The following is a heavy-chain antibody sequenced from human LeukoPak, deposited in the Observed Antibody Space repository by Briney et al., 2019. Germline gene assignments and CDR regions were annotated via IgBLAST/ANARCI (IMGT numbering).Heavy chain of an antibody. CDR2: ISYDGSNK. D-gene: IGHD6-6*01. J-gene: IGHJ4*02. Sequence: PGGSLRLSCAASGFTFIIYGMHWVRQAPGKGLEWLAVISYDGSNKYYADSVKGRFTISRDNSKNTLYLQMNSLRAEDTAVYYCAKRQLGHLDYWGQGTLVIVSS. V-gene: IGHV3-30*18. CDR1: GFTFIIYG. CDR3: AKRQLGHLDY.